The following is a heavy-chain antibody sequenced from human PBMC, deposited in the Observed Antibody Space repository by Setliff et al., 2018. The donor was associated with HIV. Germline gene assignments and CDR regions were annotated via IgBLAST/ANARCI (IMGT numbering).Heavy chain of an antibody. J-gene: IGHJ4*02. V-gene: IGHV1-24*01. CDR1: GGSFGSFA. Sequence: ASVKVSCKASGGSFGSFAISWVRQAPGKGLEWMGGFDPQDGETIYAQKFQGRVTMTEDTSTDTAYMELRSLRSEDTAVYYCARDLEEKSSSWYVQRPQYYFDYWGQGTLVTVSS. CDR2: FDPQDGET. D-gene: IGHD6-13*01. CDR3: ARDLEEKSSSWYVQRPQYYFDY.